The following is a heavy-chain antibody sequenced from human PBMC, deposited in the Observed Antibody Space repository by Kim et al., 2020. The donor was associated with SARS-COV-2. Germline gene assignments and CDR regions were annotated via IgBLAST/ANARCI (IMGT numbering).Heavy chain of an antibody. D-gene: IGHD3-10*01. J-gene: IGHJ3*02. CDR3: ARGEFGELYAFDI. Sequence: SAQSLTGRFVFPLDTSVNTAYLQISSLKAEDTAVYYCARGEFGELYAFDIWGQGTMVTVSS. V-gene: IGHV7-4-1*02.